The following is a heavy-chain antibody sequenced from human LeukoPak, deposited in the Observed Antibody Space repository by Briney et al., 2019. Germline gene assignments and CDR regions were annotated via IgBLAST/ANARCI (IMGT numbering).Heavy chain of an antibody. CDR2: IDYSGST. CDR3: ARLNGGS. D-gene: IGHD3-16*01. V-gene: IGHV4-59*08. CDR1: GGSISTYY. Sequence: SETLSLTCTVSGGSISTYYWSWIRQPPGKGLEWIGYIDYSGSTSFNPSLKSRVTISLDTSNNQFSLNLFSVTAADTAVYYCARLNGGSWGQGTLVTVS. J-gene: IGHJ4*02.